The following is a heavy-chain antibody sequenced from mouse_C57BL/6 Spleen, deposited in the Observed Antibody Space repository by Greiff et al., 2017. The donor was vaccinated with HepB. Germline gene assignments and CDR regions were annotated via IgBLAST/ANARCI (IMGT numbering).Heavy chain of an antibody. V-gene: IGHV1-53*01. CDR2: INPSNGGT. J-gene: IGHJ4*01. D-gene: IGHD2-5*01. Sequence: QVQLQQPGTELVKPGASVKLSCKASGYTFTSYWMHWVKQRPGQGLEWIGNINPSNGGTNYNEKFKSKATLTVDKSSSSAYMQLSSLTSEDSAVDDGARRKERAYYRNLYAMDYWGQGTSVTVSS. CDR1: GYTFTSYW. CDR3: ARRKERAYYRNLYAMDY.